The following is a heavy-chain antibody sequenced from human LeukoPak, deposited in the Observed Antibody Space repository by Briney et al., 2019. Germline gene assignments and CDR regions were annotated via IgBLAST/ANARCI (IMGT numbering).Heavy chain of an antibody. CDR3: TTQGTSGTGRVDY. V-gene: IGHV3-15*01. CDR2: IKSKTDGGSA. D-gene: IGHD1/OR15-1a*01. J-gene: IGHJ4*02. Sequence: GGALRLSCTASGFTFSNAWMTWVRQAPGKGLEWVGRIKSKTDGGSADYAAPVKGRFTISRDDSKNTLYLQMNSLKTEDTAVYYCTTQGTSGTGRVDYWGQGTLVTVSS. CDR1: GFTFSNAW.